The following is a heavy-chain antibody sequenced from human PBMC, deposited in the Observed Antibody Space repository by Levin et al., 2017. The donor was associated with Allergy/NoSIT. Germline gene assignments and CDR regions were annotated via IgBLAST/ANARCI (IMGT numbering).Heavy chain of an antibody. J-gene: IGHJ4*02. V-gene: IGHV3-9*01. Sequence: SLKISCAASGFSFEDYAMHWVRQVPGKGLEWVSGISWNSGNIGYVDSVKGRFTISRDNAKKSLYLQMNSLRAEDTALYFCANVGFRGALFQFFDYWGQGTLVTVSS. CDR1: GFSFEDYA. CDR2: ISWNSGNI. D-gene: IGHD1-26*01. CDR3: ANVGFRGALFQFFDY.